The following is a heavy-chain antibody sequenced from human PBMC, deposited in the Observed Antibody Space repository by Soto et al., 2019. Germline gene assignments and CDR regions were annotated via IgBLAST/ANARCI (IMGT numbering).Heavy chain of an antibody. CDR2: FSWDGSST. V-gene: IGHV3-43*01. CDR3: AKAMGGYYYGMDV. J-gene: IGHJ6*02. Sequence: EVQLVESGGAVVQPGGSLTLSCAASGFPFNDYSMHWVRQAPGKGLEWVSLFSWDGSSTFYADSVKGRFTISRDNSKNSLYLLMNSLRTEDTALYYCAKAMGGYYYGMDVWGQGTTVTVSS. CDR1: GFPFNDYS. D-gene: IGHD3-16*01.